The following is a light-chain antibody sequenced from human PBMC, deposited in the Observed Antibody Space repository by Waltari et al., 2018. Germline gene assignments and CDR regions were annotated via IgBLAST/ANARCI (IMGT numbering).Light chain of an antibody. Sequence: MQMTQSPSTLSASVGDRVTITCRASQSVNSWLAWYQQKPGKAPKVLIHRASTLESGVPSRFSGSGSGTEFTLTISSLQPDDFATYYCQQYNNYLLTFGGGTKVEIK. V-gene: IGKV1-5*03. CDR1: QSVNSW. CDR3: QQYNNYLLT. J-gene: IGKJ4*01. CDR2: RAS.